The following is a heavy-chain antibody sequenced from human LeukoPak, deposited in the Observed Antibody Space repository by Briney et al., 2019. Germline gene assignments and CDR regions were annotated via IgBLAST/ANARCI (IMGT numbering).Heavy chain of an antibody. CDR1: GFTFSTFD. J-gene: IGHJ4*02. CDR2: LSCIDTSCTE. Sequence: GGSLRLSCAASGFTFSTFDMSWVRQAPGKGLEWVSTLSCIDTSCTEYYADSVKGRFSISRDNSKNTLFLQMNSLRVEDTAVYYCARDSIRGPEWEIDYWGQGDLVTVSS. V-gene: IGHV3-23*01. D-gene: IGHD1-26*01. CDR3: ARDSIRGPEWEIDY.